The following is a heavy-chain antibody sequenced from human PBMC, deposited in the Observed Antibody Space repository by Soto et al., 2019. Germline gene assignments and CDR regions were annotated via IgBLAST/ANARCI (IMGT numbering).Heavy chain of an antibody. CDR1: GGSISSSSYY. D-gene: IGHD4-17*01. CDR3: ASSYGGNSFYYYGMDV. Sequence: SETLSLTCTVSGGSISSSSYYWGWIRQPPGKGLEWIGSIYYSGSTYYNPSLKSRVTISVDTSKNQFSLKLSSVTAADTAVYYCASSYGGNSFYYYGMDVWGQGTTVTAP. V-gene: IGHV4-39*01. J-gene: IGHJ6*02. CDR2: IYYSGST.